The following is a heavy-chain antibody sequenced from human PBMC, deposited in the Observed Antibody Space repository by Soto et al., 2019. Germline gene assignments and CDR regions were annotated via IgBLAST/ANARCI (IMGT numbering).Heavy chain of an antibody. Sequence: EVQLLESGGGLVQPGGSLRLSCAASGFTFTSYAMNWVRQAPGKGLEWVSVISGSGGSTYYADSVKGRFTISRDNSKNTLYLQMISLRAEDTAVYYCAKRTTGWYFDLWGRGTLVTVSS. V-gene: IGHV3-23*01. CDR2: ISGSGGST. CDR1: GFTFTSYA. CDR3: AKRTTGWYFDL. J-gene: IGHJ2*01.